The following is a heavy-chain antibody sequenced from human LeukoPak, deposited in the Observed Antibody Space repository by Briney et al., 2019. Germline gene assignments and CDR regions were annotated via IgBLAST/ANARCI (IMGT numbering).Heavy chain of an antibody. Sequence: SETLSLTCAVYGGSFSSYYWSWIRQPPGEGLEWIGEINHSGNTYYNPTLKSRVTISVDTSKNQFPLELNSVTAADTAVYYCASKYNFGENWGQGTLVTVSS. CDR1: GGSFSSYY. V-gene: IGHV4-34*01. CDR2: INHSGNT. D-gene: IGHD1-1*01. J-gene: IGHJ4*02. CDR3: ASKYNFGEN.